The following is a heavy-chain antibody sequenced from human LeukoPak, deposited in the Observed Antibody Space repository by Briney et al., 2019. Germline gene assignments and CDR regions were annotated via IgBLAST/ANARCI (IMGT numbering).Heavy chain of an antibody. J-gene: IGHJ4*02. CDR1: GGSFSGYY. CDR2: INHSGST. D-gene: IGHD2-2*01. Sequence: SETLSLTCAVYGGSFSGYYWSWIRQPPGKGLEWIGEINHSGSTNYNPSLKSRVAISVDTSKNQFSLKLSSVTAADTAVYYCAREGWRGVPAHFDYWGQGTLVTVSS. CDR3: AREGWRGVPAHFDY. V-gene: IGHV4-34*01.